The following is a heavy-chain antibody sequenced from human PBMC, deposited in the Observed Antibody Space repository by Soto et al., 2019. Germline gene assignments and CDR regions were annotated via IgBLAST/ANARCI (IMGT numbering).Heavy chain of an antibody. V-gene: IGHV1-69*02. Sequence: QVQLVQSGAEVKKPGSSVKVSCKASGGTFSSYTISWVRQAPGQGLEWMGRIFPILGIANYAQKFQGRVTITADKSTSTAYMELSSLRSEDTAVYYCATTYYDILTGYHHFDYWGQGTLVTVSS. D-gene: IGHD3-9*01. J-gene: IGHJ4*02. CDR3: ATTYYDILTGYHHFDY. CDR1: GGTFSSYT. CDR2: IFPILGIA.